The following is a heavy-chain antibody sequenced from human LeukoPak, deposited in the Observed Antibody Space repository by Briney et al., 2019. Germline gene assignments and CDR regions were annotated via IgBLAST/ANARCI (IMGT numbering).Heavy chain of an antibody. CDR3: ARELIVATIKSGRFDY. D-gene: IGHD5-12*01. CDR2: IYHSGST. J-gene: IGHJ4*02. Sequence: PSETLSLTCAVSGGSISSGGYSWSWIRQPPGKGLEWIGYIYHSGSTYYNPSLKSRVTISVDTSKNQFSLKLSSVTAADTAVYYCARELIVATIKSGRFDYWGQGTLVTVSS. V-gene: IGHV4-30-2*01. CDR1: GGSISSGGYS.